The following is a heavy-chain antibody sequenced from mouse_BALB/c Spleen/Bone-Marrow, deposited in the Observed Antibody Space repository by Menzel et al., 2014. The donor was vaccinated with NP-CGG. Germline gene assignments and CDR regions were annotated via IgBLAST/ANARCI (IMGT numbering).Heavy chain of an antibody. V-gene: IGHV1S45*01. CDR2: INPYNDYT. J-gene: IGHJ3*01. Sequence: VQLKDSGAELVRPGASVKISCKAFGYTFTKHHINWVKQRPGRGLDWIGYINPYNDYTSYNQKFKGKATLTVDKSSSTAYMDLSSLTSEDSAVYYCAREDYGAWFAYWGQGTLVTVSA. CDR3: AREDYGAWFAY. D-gene: IGHD1-2*01. CDR1: GYTFTKHH.